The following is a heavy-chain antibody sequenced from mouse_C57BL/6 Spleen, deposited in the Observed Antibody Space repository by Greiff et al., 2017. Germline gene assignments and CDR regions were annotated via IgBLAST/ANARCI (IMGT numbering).Heavy chain of an antibody. D-gene: IGHD1-1*01. CDR3: ARDGHYYGSSLYFDY. V-gene: IGHV5-16*01. Sequence: EVMLVESEGGLVQPGSSMKLSCTASGFTFSDYYMAWVRQVPEKGLEWVANINYDGSSTYYLDSLKSRFIISRDNAKNILYLQMSSLKSEDTATYYCARDGHYYGSSLYFDYWGQGTTLTVSS. J-gene: IGHJ2*01. CDR1: GFTFSDYY. CDR2: INYDGSST.